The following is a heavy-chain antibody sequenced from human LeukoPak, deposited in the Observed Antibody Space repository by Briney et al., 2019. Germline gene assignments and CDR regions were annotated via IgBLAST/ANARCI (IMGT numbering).Heavy chain of an antibody. CDR2: ISGSGVST. CDR1: GFTFSISSDA. CDR3: ARDDPKRILFFDY. J-gene: IGHJ4*02. D-gene: IGHD2-15*01. V-gene: IGHV3-23*01. Sequence: PGGSLRLSCAASGFTFSISSDAMTWVRQAPGKGLEWVSGISGSGVSTYYTDSVKGRFTISRDNAKNSLYLQMNSLRAEDTAVYYCARDDPKRILFFDYWGQGTLVTVSS.